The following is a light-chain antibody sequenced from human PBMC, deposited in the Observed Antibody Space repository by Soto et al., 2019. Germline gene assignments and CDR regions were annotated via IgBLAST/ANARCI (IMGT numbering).Light chain of an antibody. CDR2: GAS. CDR3: QQYNNWPLT. V-gene: IGKV3-15*01. Sequence: EVVMTQSSATLSVSPGERASLSCRASQSVSNNLAWYRHKPGQAPTLLIYGASTRATGIPARFSGSGSGTEFTLTISSLQSEDFAVYFCQQYNNWPLTFGGGTELEF. CDR1: QSVSNN. J-gene: IGKJ4*01.